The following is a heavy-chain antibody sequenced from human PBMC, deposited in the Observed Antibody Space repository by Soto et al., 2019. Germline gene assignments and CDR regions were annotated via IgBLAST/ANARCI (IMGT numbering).Heavy chain of an antibody. J-gene: IGHJ1*01. CDR3: AMDYGDRPEYFKP. CDR2: ISPLKGRT. Sequence: QVQLVQSGPDLKRPGASMKVSCTASGYTFTSYGISWVRQAPGQGLEWMAWISPLKGRTQYSQKAQGRVTLSTDTSSNTAYMEMTTLRVDDTAVYYCAMDYGDRPEYFKPWGQGTLVPVS. CDR1: GYTFTSYG. V-gene: IGHV1-18*04. D-gene: IGHD4-17*01.